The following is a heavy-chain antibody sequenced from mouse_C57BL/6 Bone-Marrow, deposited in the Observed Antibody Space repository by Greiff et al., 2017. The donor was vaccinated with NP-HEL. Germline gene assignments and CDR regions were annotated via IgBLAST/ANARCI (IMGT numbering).Heavy chain of an antibody. Sequence: EVKLQESGGGLVKPGGSLKLSCAASGFTFSDYGMHWVRQAPEKGLEWVAYISSGSSTIYYADTVKGRFTISRDNAKNTLFLQMTSLRSEDTAMYYCAKNSNYLYAMDYWGQGTSVTVSS. J-gene: IGHJ4*01. D-gene: IGHD2-5*01. CDR3: AKNSNYLYAMDY. CDR1: GFTFSDYG. V-gene: IGHV5-17*01. CDR2: ISSGSSTI.